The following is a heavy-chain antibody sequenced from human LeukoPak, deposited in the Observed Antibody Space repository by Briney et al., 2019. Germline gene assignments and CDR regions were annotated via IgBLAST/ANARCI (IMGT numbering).Heavy chain of an antibody. J-gene: IGHJ4*02. CDR2: ILYSGNT. V-gene: IGHV4-59*01. CDR3: ARVNTIFGVVTYFDY. Sequence: PSETLSLTCTVSGGSISSYYWSWIRQPPGKGLEWIGYILYSGNTNYNPSLKSRVTTSVDTSKNQFSLKLSSVTAADTAVYYCARVNTIFGVVTYFDYWGQGTLVTVSS. D-gene: IGHD3-3*01. CDR1: GGSISSYY.